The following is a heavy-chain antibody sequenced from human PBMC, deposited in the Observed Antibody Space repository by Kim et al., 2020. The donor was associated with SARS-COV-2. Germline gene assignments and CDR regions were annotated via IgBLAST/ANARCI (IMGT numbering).Heavy chain of an antibody. CDR1: GDSITRTTYY. CDR3: THSDILIGYFGY. D-gene: IGHD3-9*01. J-gene: IGHJ4*02. V-gene: IGHV4-39*07. CDR2: INYSGST. Sequence: SETLSLTCTVSGDSITRTTYYWGWHRQPPGKGLEWIGRINYSGSTSYDPSLKSRVTISVDTYKNQFSMRLTSVNAADTAVYYCTHSDILIGYFGYWGQG.